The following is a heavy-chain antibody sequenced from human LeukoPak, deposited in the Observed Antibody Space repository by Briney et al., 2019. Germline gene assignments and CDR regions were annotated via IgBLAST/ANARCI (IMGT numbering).Heavy chain of an antibody. CDR1: GYTFTCYY. Sequence: ASVKVSCKASGYTFTCYYMHWVRQAPGQGLEWMGRINPNSGGTNYAQKFQGRVTMTRDTSISTAYMELSRLRSDDTAVYYCARAYCGGDCYHNNWFDPWGQGTLVTVSS. CDR2: INPNSGGT. D-gene: IGHD2-21*02. V-gene: IGHV1-2*06. CDR3: ARAYCGGDCYHNNWFDP. J-gene: IGHJ5*02.